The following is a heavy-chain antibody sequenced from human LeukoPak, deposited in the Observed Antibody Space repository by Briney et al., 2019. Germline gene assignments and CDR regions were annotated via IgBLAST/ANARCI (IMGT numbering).Heavy chain of an antibody. CDR2: LYSAGHT. CDR3: ARSVLIRGVMDD. J-gene: IGHJ4*02. CDR1: GFTVSSNY. Sequence: GGSLRLSCAASGFTVSSNYLSWVRQAPGKGLEWVSLLYSAGHTYYADSVKGRFTISRDISKNTLYLQMDSLRAEDTAVYYCARSVLIRGVMDDWGQGTLVTVSS. V-gene: IGHV3-66*01. D-gene: IGHD3-10*01.